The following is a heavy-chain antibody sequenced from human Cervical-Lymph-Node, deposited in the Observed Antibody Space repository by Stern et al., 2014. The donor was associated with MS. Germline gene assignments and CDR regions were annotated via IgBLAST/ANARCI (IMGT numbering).Heavy chain of an antibody. Sequence: EVHLVESGGGLVQPGGSLRLSCAASGFTVSSNYMSWVRQAPGKGLEWVSVIYSGGSTYYADSVKGRFTISRDNSKNTLYLQMNSLRAEDTAVYYCASTPPPTYSSGWFPSDYWGQGTLVTVSS. V-gene: IGHV3-66*01. CDR2: IYSGGST. J-gene: IGHJ4*02. CDR1: GFTVSSNY. CDR3: ASTPPPTYSSGWFPSDY. D-gene: IGHD6-19*01.